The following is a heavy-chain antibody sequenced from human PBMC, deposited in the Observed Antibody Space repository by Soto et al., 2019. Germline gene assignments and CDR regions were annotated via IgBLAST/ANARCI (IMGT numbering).Heavy chain of an antibody. CDR1: GFTFSSYD. V-gene: IGHV3-13*01. J-gene: IGHJ4*02. CDR3: ASGSWYEGYFDY. CDR2: IGTAGDT. Sequence: GGSLRLSCAASGFTFSSYDMHWVRQATGKGLEWVSAIGTAGDTYYPGSVKGRFTISRENAKNSLYLQMNSLRAEDTAVYYCASGSWYEGYFDYWGQGTLVTVSS. D-gene: IGHD6-13*01.